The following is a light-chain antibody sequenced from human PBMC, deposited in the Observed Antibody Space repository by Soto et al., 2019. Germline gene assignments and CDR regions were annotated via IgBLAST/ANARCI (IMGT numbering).Light chain of an antibody. CDR1: SSDVGSYNL. J-gene: IGLJ2*01. CDR2: EGS. Sequence: QSVLTQPASVSGSPGQSITISCTGTSSDVGSYNLVSWYQQHPGKAPKLMIYEGSKRPSGVSNRFSGSKSGNTASLTISGLQAEDEGDYYCCSYAGSSTVFGGGTKLTVL. V-gene: IGLV2-23*01. CDR3: CSYAGSSTV.